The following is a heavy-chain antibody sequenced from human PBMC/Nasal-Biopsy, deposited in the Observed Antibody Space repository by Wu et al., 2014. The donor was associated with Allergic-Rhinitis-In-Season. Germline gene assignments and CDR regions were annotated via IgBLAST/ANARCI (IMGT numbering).Heavy chain of an antibody. J-gene: IGHJ4*02. CDR3: ARDIRGGWFLSLR. D-gene: IGHD6-19*01. CDR1: GFTFSSDA. V-gene: IGHV3-23*01. Sequence: LRLSCAASGFTFSSDAMSWVRQAPGKGLEWVSAISGRGSSTHYADSVEGRFTISRDNSKNTLYLQMNSLRVEDTAVYHCARDIRGGWFLSLRGARGTVVIVSS. CDR2: ISGRGSST.